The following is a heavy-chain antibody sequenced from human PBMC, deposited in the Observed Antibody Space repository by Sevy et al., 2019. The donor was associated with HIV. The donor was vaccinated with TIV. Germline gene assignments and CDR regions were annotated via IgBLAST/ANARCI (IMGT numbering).Heavy chain of an antibody. V-gene: IGHV4-30-2*01. J-gene: IGHJ5*02. CDR2: IYHSGST. D-gene: IGHD3-10*01. Sequence: SETLSLTCAVSGGSISSGGYSWSWIRQPPGKGLEWIGYIYHSGSTYYNPSLKSRVTISVDRSKNQFSLKPSSVTAADTAVYYCARVQLLWFGELSAVHIWFDPWGQGTLVTV. CDR1: GGSISSGGYS. CDR3: ARVQLLWFGELSAVHIWFDP.